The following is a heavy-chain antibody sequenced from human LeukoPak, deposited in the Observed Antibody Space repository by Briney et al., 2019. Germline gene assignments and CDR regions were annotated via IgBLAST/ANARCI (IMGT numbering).Heavy chain of an antibody. V-gene: IGHV3-9*01. Sequence: PPGRSLRLSCAASGFTFDDYAMPWVRQAPGKGLEWVSGISWNSGSIGYADSVKGRFTISRDNAKNSLYLQMNGLRAEDTALYYCAKGRGYSYGYGYFDYWGQGTLVTVSS. J-gene: IGHJ4*02. CDR2: ISWNSGSI. CDR3: AKGRGYSYGYGYFDY. CDR1: GFTFDDYA. D-gene: IGHD5-18*01.